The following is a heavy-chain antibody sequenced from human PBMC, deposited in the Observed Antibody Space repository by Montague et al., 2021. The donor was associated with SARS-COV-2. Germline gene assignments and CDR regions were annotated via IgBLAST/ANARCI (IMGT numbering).Heavy chain of an antibody. CDR1: GVLISSYY. J-gene: IGHJ5*02. CDR3: ARGVASSEGNWFDP. D-gene: IGHD6-13*01. V-gene: IGHV4-59*01. Sequence: SETLSLTCTVSGVLISSYYWIWIRQPPGKGLEWIGYIYYTGSTNYNPSLKSRVTISGDTSKNQFFLKLSSVTAADTAVYYCARGVASSEGNWFDPWGQGTLVTVSS. CDR2: IYYTGST.